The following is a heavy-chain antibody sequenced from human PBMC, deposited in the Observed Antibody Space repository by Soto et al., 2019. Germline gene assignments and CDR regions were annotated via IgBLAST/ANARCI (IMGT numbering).Heavy chain of an antibody. CDR3: ARAERCLEWFNWFDP. J-gene: IGHJ5*02. Sequence: PGGSLRLSCAASGFTFSSYSMNWVRQAPGKGLEWVSSISSSSSYIYYADSVKGRFTISRDNAKNSLYLQMNGLRAEDTAVYYCARAERCLEWFNWFDPWGQGTLVTVSS. V-gene: IGHV3-21*01. CDR2: ISSSSSYI. CDR1: GFTFSSYS. D-gene: IGHD3-3*01.